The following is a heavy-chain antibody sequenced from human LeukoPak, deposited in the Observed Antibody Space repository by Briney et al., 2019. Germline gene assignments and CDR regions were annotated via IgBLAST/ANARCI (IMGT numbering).Heavy chain of an antibody. D-gene: IGHD3-22*01. CDR3: AKDAHYYDSSGYYNRAFDY. Sequence: GGSLRLSCAASGFTFSSYSMNWFRQAPGKGLELVSSISSSSSHIYYADSVKGRFTISRDNAKNSLYLQMNSLRAEDTAVYYCAKDAHYYDSSGYYNRAFDYWGQGTLVTVSS. CDR2: ISSSSSHI. V-gene: IGHV3-21*01. J-gene: IGHJ4*02. CDR1: GFTFSSYS.